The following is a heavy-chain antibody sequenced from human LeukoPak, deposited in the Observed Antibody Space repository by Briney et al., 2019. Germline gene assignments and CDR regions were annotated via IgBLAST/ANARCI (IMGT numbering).Heavy chain of an antibody. D-gene: IGHD3-10*01. Sequence: GGSLRLSCAASGFTFSSYGMHWVRQAPGKGLEWVAVISYDGSNKYYEDSVKGRFTISRDNSKNTLYLQMNSLRAGDTAVYYCAKGEYYGSGSYPPPDDHWGQGTLVTVSS. V-gene: IGHV3-30*18. CDR1: GFTFSSYG. CDR3: AKGEYYGSGSYPPPDDH. CDR2: ISYDGSNK. J-gene: IGHJ4*02.